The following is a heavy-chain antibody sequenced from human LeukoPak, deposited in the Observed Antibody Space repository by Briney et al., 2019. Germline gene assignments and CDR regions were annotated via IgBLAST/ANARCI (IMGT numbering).Heavy chain of an antibody. CDR2: IYYSGST. V-gene: IGHV4-59*08. Sequence: SETLSLTCTVSGGSISSYYWSWIRQPPGKGLEWIGYIYYSGSTNYNPSLKSRVTISVDTSKNQFSLKLSSVTAADTAVYYCARHEGSTHYFDYWGKGTLVTVSS. CDR1: GGSISSYY. J-gene: IGHJ4*02. CDR3: ARHEGSTHYFDY.